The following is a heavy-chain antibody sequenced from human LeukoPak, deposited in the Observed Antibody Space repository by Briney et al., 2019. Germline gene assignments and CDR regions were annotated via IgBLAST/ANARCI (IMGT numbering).Heavy chain of an antibody. CDR1: GYTFTSYD. CDR3: ARSPEVRFLGPMGGYDGWFDP. CDR2: MNPNSGNT. J-gene: IGHJ5*02. Sequence: ASVKVSCKASGYTFTSYDINWVRQATGQGLEWMGWMNPNSGNTGDAQKFQGRVTMTRNTSISTAYMELSSLRSEDTAVYYCARSPEVRFLGPMGGYDGWFDPWGQGTLVTVSS. V-gene: IGHV1-8*01. D-gene: IGHD5-12*01.